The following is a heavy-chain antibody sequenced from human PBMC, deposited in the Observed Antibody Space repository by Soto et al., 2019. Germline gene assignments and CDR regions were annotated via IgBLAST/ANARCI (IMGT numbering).Heavy chain of an antibody. J-gene: IGHJ3*01. Sequence: PGVSMRLSCAASGVTFIRNGMSWVRQATGKGLEWVSAISYDGAGRYYADSVKGRFTVSRDNSKNTLYLQLNSLRADDSAIYSCAMLDSSASTHWGQGTMVTVSS. V-gene: IGHV3-23*01. CDR1: GVTFIRNG. CDR3: AMLDSSASTH. D-gene: IGHD2-2*01. CDR2: ISYDGAGR.